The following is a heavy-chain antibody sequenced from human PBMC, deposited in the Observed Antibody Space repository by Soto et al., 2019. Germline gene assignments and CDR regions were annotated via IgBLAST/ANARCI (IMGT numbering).Heavy chain of an antibody. V-gene: IGHV3-53*01. D-gene: IGHD3-16*01. CDR2: IESGGST. Sequence: PGGSLRLSCNASGFTVSSSYMSWVRQAPGMGLEWVAVIESGGSTHYADSVKGRFTISRDNSKNMIYLQLHTLRAEDTAVYYCAKDLGPLRILNYYFYGLDVWGQGTTVTVSS. CDR3: AKDLGPLRILNYYFYGLDV. CDR1: GFTVSSSY. J-gene: IGHJ6*02.